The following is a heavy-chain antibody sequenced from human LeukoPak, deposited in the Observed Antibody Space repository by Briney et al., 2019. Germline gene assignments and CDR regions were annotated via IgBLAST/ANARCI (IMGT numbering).Heavy chain of an antibody. D-gene: IGHD3-10*01. J-gene: IGHJ5*02. CDR1: GFTFSSYA. CDR2: ISGSGGST. V-gene: IGHV3-23*01. CDR3: VVTMVRGVMSNWFDP. Sequence: GGSLRLSCAASGFTFSSYAMSWVRQAPGKGLEWASAISGSGGSTYYADSVKGRFTISRDNSKNTLYLQMNSLRAEDTAVYYCVVTMVRGVMSNWFDPWGQGTLVTVSS.